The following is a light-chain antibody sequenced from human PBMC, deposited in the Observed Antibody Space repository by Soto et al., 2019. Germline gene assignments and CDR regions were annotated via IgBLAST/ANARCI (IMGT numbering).Light chain of an antibody. V-gene: IGKV1-33*01. CDR2: DAS. CDR1: QDIRYY. Sequence: DIQMTQSPSSLSASVGDRVTITCQASQDIRYYLNWYQLKPGTAPKLLIYDASHLETGVPSRFSGSGSGTDFTFTISNLQPEDNAMYYCQQYGDLLLTFGGGTKVEIK. CDR3: QQYGDLLLT. J-gene: IGKJ4*01.